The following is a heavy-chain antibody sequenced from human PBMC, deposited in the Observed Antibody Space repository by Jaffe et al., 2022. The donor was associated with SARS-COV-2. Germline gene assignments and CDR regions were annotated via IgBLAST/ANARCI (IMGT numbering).Heavy chain of an antibody. J-gene: IGHJ4*02. CDR3: ARWSGIAVAGIDY. V-gene: IGHV1-3*01. CDR2: INAGNGNT. Sequence: QVQLVQSGAEVKKPGASVKVSCKASGYTFTSYAMHWVRQAPGQRLEWMGWINAGNGNTKYSQKFQGRVTITRDTSASTAYMELSSLRSEDTAVYYCARWSGIAVAGIDYWGQGTLVTVSS. D-gene: IGHD6-19*01. CDR1: GYTFTSYA.